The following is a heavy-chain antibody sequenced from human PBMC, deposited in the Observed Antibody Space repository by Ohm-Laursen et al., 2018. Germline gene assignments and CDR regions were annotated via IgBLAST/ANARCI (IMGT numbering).Heavy chain of an antibody. CDR2: IRINAVGK. J-gene: IGHJ5*02. Sequence: GSLTLSRSASVFSFTSNAKNWVCQPPRPGEGWVVGIRINAVGKHYADSVRGRFTIFTDDSKSIMYLNMNSLRPEDTAVYYCARDPSSRFLSGSHFDPWGQGTLVTVSS. CDR3: ARDPSSRFLSGSHFDP. CDR1: VFSFTSNA. V-gene: IGHV3-23*01. D-gene: IGHD1-26*01.